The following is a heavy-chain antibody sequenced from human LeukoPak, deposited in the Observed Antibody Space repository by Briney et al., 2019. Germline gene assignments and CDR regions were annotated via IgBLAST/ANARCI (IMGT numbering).Heavy chain of an antibody. V-gene: IGHV1-18*01. Sequence: ASVKVSCRTSGYTFTNYIISWVRQAPGQGLEWMGWISAYNGNTNYAQKLQGRVAMTKDTSANTIYMDLKSLTFDDTAVYYCAREKLWFGEFPFDNWGQGTLVSVSS. D-gene: IGHD3-10*01. CDR1: GYTFTNYI. CDR3: AREKLWFGEFPFDN. CDR2: ISAYNGNT. J-gene: IGHJ4*02.